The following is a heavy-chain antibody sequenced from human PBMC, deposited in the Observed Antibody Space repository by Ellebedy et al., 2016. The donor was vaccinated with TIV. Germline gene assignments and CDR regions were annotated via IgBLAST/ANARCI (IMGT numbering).Heavy chain of an antibody. J-gene: IGHJ4*02. CDR2: ISSYNGHT. D-gene: IGHD6-13*01. V-gene: IGHV1-18*01. CDR3: ARDSEAAGTFDY. CDR1: GYTFTTYG. Sequence: AASVKVSCKTSGYTFTTYGISWVRQAPGQGLEWMGWISSYNGHTNYAQKLQGRVTMTTDTSMSTAYMELRSLRSDDTAVYFCARDSEAAGTFDYWGQGTLVTVSS.